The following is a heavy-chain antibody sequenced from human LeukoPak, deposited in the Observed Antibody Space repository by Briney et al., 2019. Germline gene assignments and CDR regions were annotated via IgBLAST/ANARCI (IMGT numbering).Heavy chain of an antibody. Sequence: SQTLSLTCAISGDSVSSNSAAWNWIRQSPSRGLEWLGRTYYRSKWYNDYAVSVKSRMTINPDTSKNHLSLQLNSVTPEDTAVYYCARAFCSSASWMDYFDYWGRGILVTVSS. J-gene: IGHJ4*02. CDR2: TYYRSKWYN. D-gene: IGHD2-2*01. CDR3: ARAFCSSASWMDYFDY. CDR1: GDSVSSNSAA. V-gene: IGHV6-1*01.